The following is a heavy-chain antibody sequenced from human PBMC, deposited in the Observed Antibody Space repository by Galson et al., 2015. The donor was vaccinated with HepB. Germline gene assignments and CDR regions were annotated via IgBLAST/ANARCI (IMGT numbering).Heavy chain of an antibody. Sequence: SVKVSCKASGGTFSSYAISWVRQAPGQGLEWMGGIIPILGIANYAQKFQGRVTITADKSTSTAYMELSSLRSEDTAVYYCARGAFAYCGGDCYLGDFLDYWGQGTLVTVSS. J-gene: IGHJ4*02. CDR2: IIPILGIA. V-gene: IGHV1-69*10. CDR3: ARGAFAYCGGDCYLGDFLDY. D-gene: IGHD2-21*01. CDR1: GGTFSSYA.